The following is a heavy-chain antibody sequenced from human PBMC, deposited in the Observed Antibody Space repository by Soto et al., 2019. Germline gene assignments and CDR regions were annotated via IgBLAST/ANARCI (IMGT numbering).Heavy chain of an antibody. CDR1: GYTFTSYG. D-gene: IGHD2-21*02. CDR3: ARGKCYCGGDCYSEIYYYYYGMDV. J-gene: IGHJ6*02. V-gene: IGHV1-18*01. CDR2: ISAYNGNT. Sequence: ASVKVSCKASGYTFTSYGISWVRQAPGQGLEWMGWISAYNGNTNYAQKLQGRVTMTTDTSTSTAYMELRSLRSDDTAVYYCARGKCYCGGDCYSEIYYYYYGMDVWGQGTTVTVSS.